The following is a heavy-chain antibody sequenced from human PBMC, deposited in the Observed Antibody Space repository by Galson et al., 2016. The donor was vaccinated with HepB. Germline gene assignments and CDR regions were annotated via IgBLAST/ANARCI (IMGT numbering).Heavy chain of an antibody. CDR1: GDSLTSNTYF. Sequence: TLSLTCIVSGDSLTSNTYFWGWIRQSPGKGLEWIGSVHESGNTPYNPSLTTRLSISIDASKKQFSLKLTSVTAADTAVYYCVRHADKTNQMVTAFDYWGRGTLVTVSS. J-gene: IGHJ4*02. D-gene: IGHD2-21*02. CDR2: VHESGNT. V-gene: IGHV4-39*01. CDR3: VRHADKTNQMVTAFDY.